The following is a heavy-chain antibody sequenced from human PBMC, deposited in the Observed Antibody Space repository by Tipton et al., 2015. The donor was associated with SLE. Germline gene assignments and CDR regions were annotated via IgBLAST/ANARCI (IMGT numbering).Heavy chain of an antibody. CDR3: ARGSRRDDAFDI. J-gene: IGHJ3*02. V-gene: IGHV1-18*04. D-gene: IGHD5-24*01. Sequence: QLVQSGAEVKKPGASVKVSCKASGYTFTGYYMHWVRQAPGQGLEWMGWIGAYNGNTNYAQKLQGRVTMTTDTSTSTAYMELRSLRSDDTAVYYCARGSRRDDAFDIWGQGTMVTVSS. CDR2: IGAYNGNT. CDR1: GYTFTGYY.